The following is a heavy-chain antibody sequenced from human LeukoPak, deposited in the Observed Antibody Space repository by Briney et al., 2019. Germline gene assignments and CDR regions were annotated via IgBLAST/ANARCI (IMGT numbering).Heavy chain of an antibody. V-gene: IGHV4-4*07. J-gene: IGHJ6*03. CDR3: ARTSGSYXGXXPYYYXMXV. CDR1: GGSISSYY. D-gene: IGHD1-26*01. Sequence: PSETLSLTCTVSGGSISSYYWSWIRQPAGKGLEWIGRIYTSGSTNYNPSLKSRVTMSVDTSKNQFSLKLSSVTAADTAVYYCARTSGSYXGXXPYYYXMXVWGKGXXVTV. CDR2: IYTSGST.